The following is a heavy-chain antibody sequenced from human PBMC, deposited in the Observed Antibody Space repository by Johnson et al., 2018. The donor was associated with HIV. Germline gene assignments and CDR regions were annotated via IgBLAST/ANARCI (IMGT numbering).Heavy chain of an antibody. V-gene: IGHV3-30*14. J-gene: IGHJ3*02. Sequence: QMQLVESGGGVVQPGRSLRLSCAASGFTFSNFALHWVRQAPGKGLEWVAIISYDGNNKYYADSVKGRFTISRDNSKNTLYLQMNSLRAEDTAVYYCARDLVSLEDAFDIWGQGTMVTVSS. CDR3: ARDLVSLEDAFDI. CDR2: ISYDGNNK. CDR1: GFTFSNFA. D-gene: IGHD3-16*02.